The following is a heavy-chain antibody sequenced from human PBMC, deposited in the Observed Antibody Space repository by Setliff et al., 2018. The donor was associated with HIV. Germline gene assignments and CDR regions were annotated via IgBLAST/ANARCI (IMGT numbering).Heavy chain of an antibody. CDR1: GGSISIGGYY. CDR2: IYHNGST. J-gene: IGHJ6*03. CDR3: ARGGGSRAATSSYYYMDV. V-gene: IGHV4-31*03. Sequence: SETLSLTCTVSGGSISIGGYYWGWIRQHPGKGLEWIGYIYHNGSTYYNPSLKSRVMISVETSKNQFSLKLSSVTAADTAVYYCARGGGSRAATSSYYYMDVWGRGTTVTVSS. D-gene: IGHD2-15*01.